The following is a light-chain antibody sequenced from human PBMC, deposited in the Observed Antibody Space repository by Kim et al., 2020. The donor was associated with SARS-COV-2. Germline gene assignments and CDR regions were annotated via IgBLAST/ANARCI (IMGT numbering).Light chain of an antibody. V-gene: IGLV3-1*01. CDR2: QDS. Sequence: SYELTQPPSVSVSPGQTASITCSGDKLGDKYACWYQQKPGQSPVLVIYQDSKRPSGIPERFSGSNSGNTATLTISGTQAMAEADFYCQAWDSSTVGFGRG. CDR3: QAWDSSTVG. J-gene: IGLJ2*01. CDR1: KLGDKY.